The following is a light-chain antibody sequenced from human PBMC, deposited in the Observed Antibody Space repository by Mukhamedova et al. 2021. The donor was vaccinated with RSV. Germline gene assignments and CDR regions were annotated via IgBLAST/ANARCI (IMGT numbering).Light chain of an antibody. V-gene: IGKV3-20*01. CDR1: QSVSSNY. CDR3: QQYGSSPLT. J-gene: IGKJ4*01. CDR2: DAS. Sequence: SQSVSSNYLAWYQQKPGQAPRLLIYDASSRATGIPDRFSGSGSGTDFTLTISRLEPEDFAVYYCQQYGSSPLTFGGGTKVEI.